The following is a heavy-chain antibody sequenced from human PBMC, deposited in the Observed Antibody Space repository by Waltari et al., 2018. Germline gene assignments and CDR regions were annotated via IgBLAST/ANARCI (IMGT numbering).Heavy chain of an antibody. CDR2: LYSGGDT. J-gene: IGHJ4*02. Sequence: ELQLVESGGGLVQPGGSLRLTCAASGFSVTYSYMNWGRQAPGKGLEWLSVLYSGGDTYYTDSVKGRFTISRDRSKNTLYLQMNSLRTEDTAVYYCARGGAFSGNCLDYWGQGAPVTVSS. D-gene: IGHD1-1*01. V-gene: IGHV3-53*01. CDR3: ARGGAFSGNCLDY. CDR1: GFSVTYSY.